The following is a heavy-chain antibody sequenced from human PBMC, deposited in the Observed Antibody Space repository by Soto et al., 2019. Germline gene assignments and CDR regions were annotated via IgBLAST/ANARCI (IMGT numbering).Heavy chain of an antibody. Sequence: ASVKVSCKASGYTFTSYGLNWVRQAPGQGLEWMGWITAYHDNTIYAQKVQGRAILTIDTSTTTGYMELRSLRSDDTAVYYCARGQIQSDFDYWGQGTPVTVSS. CDR3: ARGQIQSDFDY. V-gene: IGHV1-18*04. D-gene: IGHD3-3*01. J-gene: IGHJ4*02. CDR2: ITAYHDNT. CDR1: GYTFTSYG.